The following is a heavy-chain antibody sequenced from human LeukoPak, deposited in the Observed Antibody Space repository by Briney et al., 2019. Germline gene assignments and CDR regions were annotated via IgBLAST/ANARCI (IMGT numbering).Heavy chain of an antibody. CDR2: ISSGGGGT. J-gene: IGHJ3*02. D-gene: IGHD3/OR15-3a*01. CDR1: GFIINTYA. V-gene: IGHV3-23*01. Sequence: GGSLRLSCATSGFIINTYAMNWVRQAPGKGLEWVSGISSGGGGTYYADSVKGRFTISRDNSKSTLYLQMNSLRADDTAVYYCARGWTDIWGQGTMVTVSS. CDR3: ARGWTDI.